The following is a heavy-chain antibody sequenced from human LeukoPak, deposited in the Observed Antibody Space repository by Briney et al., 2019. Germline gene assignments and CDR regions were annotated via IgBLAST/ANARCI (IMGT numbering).Heavy chain of an antibody. Sequence: SETLSLACTVSGASISSSSYYWGWIRQPPGKGLEWIGSIYYSGSTYYNPSLKSRVTISVGTSKNQCSLKLSSVTAADTAVYYCARQESVAGIDYWGQGTLVTVSS. J-gene: IGHJ4*02. CDR1: GASISSSSYY. CDR2: IYYSGST. V-gene: IGHV4-39*01. CDR3: ARQESVAGIDY. D-gene: IGHD1-14*01.